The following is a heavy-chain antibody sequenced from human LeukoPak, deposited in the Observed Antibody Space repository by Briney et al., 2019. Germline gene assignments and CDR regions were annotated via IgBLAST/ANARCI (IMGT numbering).Heavy chain of an antibody. Sequence: PSETLSLTCTVSGGSISSYYWSWIRQPPGKGLEWIGYIYYSGSTNYNPSLKSRVTISVDTSKNQFSLKLSSVTAADSAVYYCARSYFDWSYNLDWLDPWGQGTLVTVSS. J-gene: IGHJ5*02. CDR2: IYYSGST. V-gene: IGHV4-59*01. D-gene: IGHD3-9*01. CDR1: GGSISSYY. CDR3: ARSYFDWSYNLDWLDP.